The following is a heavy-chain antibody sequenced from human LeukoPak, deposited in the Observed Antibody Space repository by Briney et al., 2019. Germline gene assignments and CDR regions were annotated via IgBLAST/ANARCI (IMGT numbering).Heavy chain of an antibody. CDR1: GFIFTTHW. CDR3: ARDYSSSEDWYFDL. Sequence: HAGGSLRLSCAASGFIFTTHWMSWVRQAPGKGLEWVANIKQDGSDKYYVESVKGRFTISRDNAKNSLYLQMNSLRAEDTAVYYCARDYSSSEDWYFDLWGRGTLVTVSS. V-gene: IGHV3-7*01. CDR2: IKQDGSDK. D-gene: IGHD6-13*01. J-gene: IGHJ2*01.